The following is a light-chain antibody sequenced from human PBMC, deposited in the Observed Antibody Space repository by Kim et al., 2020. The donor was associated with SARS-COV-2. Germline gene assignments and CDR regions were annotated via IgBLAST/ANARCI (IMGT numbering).Light chain of an antibody. CDR2: DGS. Sequence: DIQMTQSPSTLSASVRDRVTLTCRASQSVSRWLAWYQQRPGKAPKLLIYDGSNLQSGVASRFSGSGSGTEFTLTISSLQPDDFAIYYCQHRQTFGQGCKVDIK. J-gene: IGKJ1*01. V-gene: IGKV1-5*01. CDR1: QSVSRW. CDR3: QHRQT.